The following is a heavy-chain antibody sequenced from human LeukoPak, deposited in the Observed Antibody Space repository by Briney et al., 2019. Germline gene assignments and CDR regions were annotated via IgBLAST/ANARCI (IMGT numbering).Heavy chain of an antibody. CDR3: ARDQNDYGDYNY. V-gene: IGHV1-2*06. CDR2: INPNSGGS. Sequence: GASVKASYKASGYTFTGYYMHWVRQAPGQGLEWMGRINPNSGGSNYAQKFQGRVTMTRDTSISTVYMELNRLRSDDTAIYYCARDQNDYGDYNYWGQGTLVTVSS. D-gene: IGHD4-17*01. CDR1: GYTFTGYY. J-gene: IGHJ4*02.